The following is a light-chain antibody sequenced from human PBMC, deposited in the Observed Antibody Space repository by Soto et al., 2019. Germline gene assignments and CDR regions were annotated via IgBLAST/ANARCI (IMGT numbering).Light chain of an antibody. V-gene: IGKV3-20*01. CDR1: QSVSCSY. J-gene: IGKJ2*01. CDR2: GAS. Sequence: EIVWTQSPGTLSLSPGERATLSCRASQSVSCSYLAWYQQKPGQAPRLLIYGASSRATSIPDRFSGSGSGTDFTLTISRLEPEDFAVYYCQQYGSSPYTFGQGTKLEIK. CDR3: QQYGSSPYT.